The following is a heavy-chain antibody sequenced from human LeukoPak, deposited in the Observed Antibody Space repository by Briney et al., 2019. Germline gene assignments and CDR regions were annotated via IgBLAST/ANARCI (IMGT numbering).Heavy chain of an antibody. V-gene: IGHV4-59*01. CDR3: ARTTVINKGSSFDI. J-gene: IGHJ3*02. D-gene: IGHD4-17*01. CDR1: GGSITSSY. CDR2: IYYTGDT. Sequence: PSETLSLTCSVSGGSITSSYWSWVRQSPGNGLEWIGYIYYTGDTTYNPSLKGRVTISVDTSKNQFSLKLISLTAADTAVHYCARTTVINKGSSFDIWGQGTLVTVSS.